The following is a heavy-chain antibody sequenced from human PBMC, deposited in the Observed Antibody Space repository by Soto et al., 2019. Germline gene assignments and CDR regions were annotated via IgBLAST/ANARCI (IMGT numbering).Heavy chain of an antibody. J-gene: IGHJ2*01. D-gene: IGHD3-16*01. Sequence: VQLQESGPGLVKPSGTLSLTCDVSRGSMNSGHWWSWVRQPPGKGLDWVENIHRSGDTNYNRSLRSRVTISLDASKDQFSLKLNSVTAADTAVYYCVRVGLRWYFDFWGRGTLVTVSS. V-gene: IGHV4-4*02. CDR3: VRVGLRWYFDF. CDR2: IHRSGDT. CDR1: RGSMNSGHW.